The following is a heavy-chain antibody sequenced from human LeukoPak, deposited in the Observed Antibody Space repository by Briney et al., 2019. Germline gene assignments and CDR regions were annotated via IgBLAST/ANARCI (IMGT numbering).Heavy chain of an antibody. D-gene: IGHD3-22*01. CDR1: GFTFRTYA. Sequence: GGSLRLSCVASGFTFRTYAMNWVRQAPGKGLEWVSTITETGGNTNYVDSVKGRFTISRDNSKNTLYLQMNSLRAEDTAVYYCAKSGSSGYYSYLNYWGQGSLVTVSS. CDR2: ITETGGNT. CDR3: AKSGSSGYYSYLNY. V-gene: IGHV3-23*01. J-gene: IGHJ4*02.